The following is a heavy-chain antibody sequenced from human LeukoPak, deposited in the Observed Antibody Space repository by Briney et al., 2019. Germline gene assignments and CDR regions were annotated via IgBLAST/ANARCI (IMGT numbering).Heavy chain of an antibody. CDR3: ARGPYYDFWGGENPSYDMDV. D-gene: IGHD3-3*01. V-gene: IGHV1-18*01. Sequence: GASVKVSCKASGYSFTSYGITWVRQAPGQGLEWMGWINTYNGNTKYVQKFQGRVTMTRDTSISTAYMELRRLRSDDTAVYFCARGPYYDFWGGENPSYDMDVWGQGTTVTV. CDR2: INTYNGNT. CDR1: GYSFTSYG. J-gene: IGHJ6*02.